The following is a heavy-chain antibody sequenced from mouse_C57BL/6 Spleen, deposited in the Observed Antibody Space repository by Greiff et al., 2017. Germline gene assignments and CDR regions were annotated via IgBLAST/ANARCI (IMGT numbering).Heavy chain of an antibody. V-gene: IGHV1-15*01. D-gene: IGHD1-1*01. CDR1: GYTFTDYE. J-gene: IGHJ2*01. Sequence: QVQLTQSGAELVRPGASVTLSCKASGYTFTDYEMHWVKQTPVHGLEWIGAIDPETGGTAYTQKFKGKAILTADKSSSTAYMELRSLTSEDSAVYYCTRSFITTVVATDCDYWGQGTTLTVSS. CDR3: TRSFITTVVATDCDY. CDR2: IDPETGGT.